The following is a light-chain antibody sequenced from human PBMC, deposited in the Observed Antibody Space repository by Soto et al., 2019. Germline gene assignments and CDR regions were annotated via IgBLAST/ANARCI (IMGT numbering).Light chain of an antibody. CDR2: QDS. J-gene: IGLJ1*01. V-gene: IGLV3-1*01. Sequence: SYELTQPPSVSVSPGQTASITCSGDKLGDKYACWYQQKPGQSPVLVIYQDSKRPSGIPERFSGSNSGNTATLTISGTQAMDEADYYCQAWDSYNYVFGTGTKLTVL. CDR3: QAWDSYNYV. CDR1: KLGDKY.